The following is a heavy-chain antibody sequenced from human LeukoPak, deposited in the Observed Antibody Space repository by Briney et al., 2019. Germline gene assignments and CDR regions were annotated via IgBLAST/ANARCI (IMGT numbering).Heavy chain of an antibody. CDR2: ISRGSDST. CDR3: AKEGSDAFDI. Sequence: PGGSLRLSCAASGFPFSYYAMTWVRQAPGKGLEGVSGISRGSDSTYYADSVKGRFTISRDNSKNTLYLQMNSLRAEDTAVYYCAKEGSDAFDIWGQGTMVTVSS. V-gene: IGHV3-23*01. J-gene: IGHJ3*02. CDR1: GFPFSYYA.